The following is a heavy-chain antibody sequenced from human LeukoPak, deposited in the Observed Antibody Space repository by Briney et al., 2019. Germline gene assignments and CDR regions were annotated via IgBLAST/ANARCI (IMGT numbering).Heavy chain of an antibody. CDR3: ARASATNYRFDY. CDR1: DGSISSYY. D-gene: IGHD4/OR15-4a*01. V-gene: IGHV4-59*01. J-gene: IGHJ4*02. Sequence: PSETLSLTCTVSDGSISSYYWSWIRQPPGKGLEWIGYIYYSGRTNYNPSLKSRVTISVDTSKNQFSLKLSSVTAADTAVYYCARASATNYRFDYWGQGTLVTVSS. CDR2: IYYSGRT.